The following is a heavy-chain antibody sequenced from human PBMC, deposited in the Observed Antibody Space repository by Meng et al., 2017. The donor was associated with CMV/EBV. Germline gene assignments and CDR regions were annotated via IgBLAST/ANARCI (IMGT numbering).Heavy chain of an antibody. CDR3: ARDAGQGIAAAGDY. Sequence: GESLKISCAASGFTFSSYAMHWVRQAPGKGLEWVAVISYDGSNKYYADSVKGRFTIPRDNSKNTLYLQMNRLRAEDTDVYYCARDAGQGIAAAGDYWGQGTLVTVSS. CDR1: GFTFSSYA. D-gene: IGHD6-13*01. V-gene: IGHV3-30-3*01. CDR2: ISYDGSNK. J-gene: IGHJ4*02.